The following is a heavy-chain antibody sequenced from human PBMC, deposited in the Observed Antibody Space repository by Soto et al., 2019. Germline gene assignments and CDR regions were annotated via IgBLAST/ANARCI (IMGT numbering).Heavy chain of an antibody. CDR2: IDPSDSYT. Sequence: GESLKISCQGSGSSCTCYWLSWVRQRPGKGMERMGRIDPSDSYTTSSPSFQGHVTISADKSISTAYLQWSSLKSSDNARYYCAQGTRVSRALRVLEWPPAHWGQATLVT. V-gene: IGHV5-10-1*01. J-gene: IGHJ4*02. D-gene: IGHD3-3*01. CDR1: GSSCTCYW. CDR3: AQGTRVSRALRVLEWPPAH.